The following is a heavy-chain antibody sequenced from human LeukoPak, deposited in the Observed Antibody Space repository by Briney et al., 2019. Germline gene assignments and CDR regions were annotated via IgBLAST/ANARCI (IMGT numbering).Heavy chain of an antibody. D-gene: IGHD6-19*01. CDR3: ARDGYSSDWYPLDVFDI. V-gene: IGHV1-18*01. CDR2: INAYNGNT. Sequence: ASVEVSCKASGYTFINYGISWVRQAPGQGLEWMGWINAYNGNTKYAQKLQGRVTMTTDTSTSTAYMELRSLRSDDTAVYYCARDGYSSDWYPLDVFDIWGQGTMVTVSS. CDR1: GYTFINYG. J-gene: IGHJ3*02.